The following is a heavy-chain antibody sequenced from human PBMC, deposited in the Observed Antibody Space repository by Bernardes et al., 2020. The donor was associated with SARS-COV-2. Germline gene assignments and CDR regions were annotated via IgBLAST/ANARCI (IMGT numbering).Heavy chain of an antibody. CDR2: VHYSGIS. D-gene: IGHD2-2*01. CDR3: ARGTRAYIDY. Sequence: SETLSLTCTVSGASISNHLWSWIRQTPGKGLEWIASVHYSGISNYNPSLKSRVSISVDTSRNQFALRVTSVTAADTAVYYCARGTRAYIDYWGQGTLVTVSS. J-gene: IGHJ4*02. CDR1: GASISNHL. V-gene: IGHV4-59*11.